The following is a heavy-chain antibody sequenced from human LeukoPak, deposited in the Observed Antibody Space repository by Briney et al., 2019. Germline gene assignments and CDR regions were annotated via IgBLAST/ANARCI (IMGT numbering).Heavy chain of an antibody. D-gene: IGHD4-17*01. Sequence: SETLSLTCTVSGGSIGSSSYYWGWIRQPPGKGLEWIGSIYYSGSTYYNPSLKSRVTISVDTSKNQFSLKLSSVTAADTAVYYCAGYGDYVEVNLDYWGQGTLVTVSS. CDR3: AGYGDYVEVNLDY. CDR1: GGSIGSSSYY. V-gene: IGHV4-39*07. CDR2: IYYSGST. J-gene: IGHJ4*02.